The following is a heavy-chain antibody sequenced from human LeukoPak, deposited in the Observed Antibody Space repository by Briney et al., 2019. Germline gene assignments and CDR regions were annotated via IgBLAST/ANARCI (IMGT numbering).Heavy chain of an antibody. J-gene: IGHJ6*03. Sequence: SETLSLTCTVSGGSISSGDYYWRWVRQPPGEGLEWIVYLYYSGSTYYNPSLKSRVTISVDTSKNQFSLKLSSVTAADTAVYYCARDLRYCSSTSCHADYYYYYYMDVWGKGTTVTVSS. CDR1: GGSISSGDYY. CDR3: ARDLRYCSSTSCHADYYYYYYMDV. D-gene: IGHD2-2*01. V-gene: IGHV4-30-4*08. CDR2: LYYSGST.